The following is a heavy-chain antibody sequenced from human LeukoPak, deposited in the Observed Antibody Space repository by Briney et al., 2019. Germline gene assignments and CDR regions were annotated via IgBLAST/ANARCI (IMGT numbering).Heavy chain of an antibody. CDR1: SGSISTSSYY. D-gene: IGHD4-23*01. Sequence: SSETLSLTCTVSSGSISTSSYYWSWIRQPPGKGLEWIGYIYYSGSTNYNPSLKSRVTISLDTSKNQFSLKLSSVTAADTAVYYCARGDSTVTPKYFQYWGQGTLVTVSS. CDR2: IYYSGST. J-gene: IGHJ1*01. V-gene: IGHV4-61*01. CDR3: ARGDSTVTPKYFQY.